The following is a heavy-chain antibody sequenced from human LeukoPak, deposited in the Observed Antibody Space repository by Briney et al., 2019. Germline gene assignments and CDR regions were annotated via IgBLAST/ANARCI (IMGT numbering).Heavy chain of an antibody. CDR3: ARVGRGSIYGYSDY. J-gene: IGHJ4*02. D-gene: IGHD5-18*01. Sequence: GGSLRLSCAASGFTFTAYGMHWVRQTPGKGLAWLAVISFDGSGQYYADSLKGRFTISRDDSKNMLYLQMNSLRVEDTAVYYCARVGRGSIYGYSDYWGQGTLVIVSS. CDR2: ISFDGSGQ. CDR1: GFTFTAYG. V-gene: IGHV3-30*03.